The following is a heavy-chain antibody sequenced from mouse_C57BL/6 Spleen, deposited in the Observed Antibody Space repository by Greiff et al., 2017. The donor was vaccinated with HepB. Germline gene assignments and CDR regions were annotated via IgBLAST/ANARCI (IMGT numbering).Heavy chain of an antibody. D-gene: IGHD1-1*01. J-gene: IGHJ4*01. CDR3: VRHLSRGAMDY. CDR1: GFSFNTYA. CDR2: IRSKSNKYAT. V-gene: IGHV10-1*01. Sequence: EVKLMESGGGLVQPKGSLKLSCAASGFSFNTYAMNWVRQAPGKGLEWVARIRSKSNKYATYYADSVKDRFTISRDDSESMLYLQMNNLKTEDTAMYYCVRHLSRGAMDYWGQRTSVTVSS.